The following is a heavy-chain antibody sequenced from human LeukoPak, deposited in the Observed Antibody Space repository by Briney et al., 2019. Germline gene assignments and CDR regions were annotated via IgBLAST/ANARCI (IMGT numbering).Heavy chain of an antibody. D-gene: IGHD2-2*01. J-gene: IGHJ6*02. CDR3: ARGRIVVVPAAPREFYGMDV. CDR1: GYTFTSYG. Sequence: ASVKVSCKASGYTFTSYGISWVRQAPGQGLEWMGWISAYNGNTNYAQKLQGRVTMTTDTSTSTAYVELRSLRSDDTAVYYCARGRIVVVPAAPREFYGMDVWGQGTTVTVSS. CDR2: ISAYNGNT. V-gene: IGHV1-18*01.